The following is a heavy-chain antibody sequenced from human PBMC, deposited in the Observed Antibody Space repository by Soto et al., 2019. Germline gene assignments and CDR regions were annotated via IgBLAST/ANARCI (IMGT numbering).Heavy chain of an antibody. J-gene: IGHJ4*02. CDR2: ILHTGST. V-gene: IGHV4-39*01. CDR1: GVSISSSDYY. Sequence: PWETLSLTCSVTGVSISSSDYYWVWIRQPPGKGLEWIVSILHTGSTYYNPSLESRVTISVDTSKNQFSLQLSSVTAADTAVYYCARSTWILIYYYFDSWGQGTLFTVSS. D-gene: IGHD5-18*01. CDR3: ARSTWILIYYYFDS.